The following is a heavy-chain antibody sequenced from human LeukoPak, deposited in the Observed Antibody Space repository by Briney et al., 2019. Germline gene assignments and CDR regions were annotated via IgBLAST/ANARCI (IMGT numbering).Heavy chain of an antibody. Sequence: PSETLSLTCSVSGYSISSGYYWGWTRQPPGKGLEWIGRIYHSGSTYYNPSLKSRVTISVDTSKNQFSLKLSSVPAADTAVYYCARLLMVYERYFDYWGQGTLVTVSS. D-gene: IGHD2-8*01. CDR1: GYSISSGYY. J-gene: IGHJ4*02. V-gene: IGHV4-38-2*01. CDR3: ARLLMVYERYFDY. CDR2: IYHSGST.